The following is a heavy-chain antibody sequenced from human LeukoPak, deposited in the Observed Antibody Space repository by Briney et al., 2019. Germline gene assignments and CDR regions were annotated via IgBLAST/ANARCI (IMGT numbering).Heavy chain of an antibody. CDR3: ARHSGGRLTGYFAI. CDR1: GYSFPSYW. D-gene: IGHD3-9*01. V-gene: IGHV5-10-1*01. J-gene: IGHJ4*02. Sequence: GESLRISCKGSGYSFPSYWSSWVGQMPGKGLDWMGGIDPSDSSTSYSPSFQGHVTFSVDKSISTAYLQWSSLKASDTAMFYCARHSGGRLTGYFAIWGQGTLVTVSS. CDR2: IDPSDSST.